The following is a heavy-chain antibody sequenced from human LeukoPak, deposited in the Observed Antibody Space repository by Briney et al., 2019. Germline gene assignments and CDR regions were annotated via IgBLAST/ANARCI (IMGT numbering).Heavy chain of an antibody. Sequence: PSETLSLTCAVYGGSFSGYYWSWIRQPPGKGLEWIGYIYYSGSTNYNPSLKSRVTISVDTSKNQFSLKLSSVTAADTAVYYCARVLVVPAAIGWFDPWGQGTLVTVSS. CDR2: IYYSGST. V-gene: IGHV4-59*01. CDR1: GGSFSGYY. J-gene: IGHJ5*02. CDR3: ARVLVVPAAIGWFDP. D-gene: IGHD2-2*02.